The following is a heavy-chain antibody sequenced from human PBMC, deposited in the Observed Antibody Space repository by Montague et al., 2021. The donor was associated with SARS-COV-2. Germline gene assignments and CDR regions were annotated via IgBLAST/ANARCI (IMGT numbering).Heavy chain of an antibody. Sequence: SETLSLTCAVSGGSISSYYWSWIRQPPGKGLEWIGDIYYSGSTNYNPSLKSRVTISVDTSKNQFSLKLSSVTAADTAVYYCARELVAGGMDVWGQGTTVTVSS. CDR3: ARELVAGGMDV. D-gene: IGHD2-15*01. J-gene: IGHJ6*02. CDR2: IYYSGST. CDR1: GGSISSYY. V-gene: IGHV4-59*01.